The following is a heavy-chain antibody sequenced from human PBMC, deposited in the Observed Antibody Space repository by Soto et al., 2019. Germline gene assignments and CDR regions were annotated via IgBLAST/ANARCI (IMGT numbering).Heavy chain of an antibody. Sequence: QVHLVQSGVEVKTPGASVKVSCQASGYTFFTYDISWVRQAPGQGLEWMGWISTYSGDTKYAQQFQGRVTMTTDTSTTTSYLALRSLRSDDTAVYYCARHHGPTTSEKWFDPWGQGTLVTVSS. J-gene: IGHJ5*02. CDR1: GYTFFTYD. V-gene: IGHV1-18*01. CDR2: ISTYSGDT. D-gene: IGHD5-12*01. CDR3: ARHHGPTTSEKWFDP.